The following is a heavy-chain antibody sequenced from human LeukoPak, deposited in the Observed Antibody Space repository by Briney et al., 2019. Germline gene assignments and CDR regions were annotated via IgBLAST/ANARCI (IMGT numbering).Heavy chain of an antibody. CDR3: ARDSDSSGYYGYYGMDV. CDR2: IYYSGST. D-gene: IGHD3-22*01. Sequence: SETLSLTCTVSGGSISSYYWSWIRQPPGKGLEWIGYIYYSGSTNYDPSLKSRVTISVDTSKNQFSLKLSSVTAAGTAVYYCARDSDSSGYYGYYGMDVWGQGTTVTVSS. J-gene: IGHJ6*02. V-gene: IGHV4-59*01. CDR1: GGSISSYY.